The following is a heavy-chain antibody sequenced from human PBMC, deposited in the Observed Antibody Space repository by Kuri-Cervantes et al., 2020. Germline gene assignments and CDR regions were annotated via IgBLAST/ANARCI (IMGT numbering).Heavy chain of an antibody. CDR3: ARSKLLWFGTFDY. Sequence: GESLKISCAASGFTVSSNYMSWVRQAPGKGLEWVSVIYSGGSTYYADSVKGRFTISRGNSKNTLYLQMNSLRAEDTAVYYCARSKLLWFGTFDYWGQGTLVTVSS. J-gene: IGHJ4*02. D-gene: IGHD3-10*01. CDR2: IYSGGST. V-gene: IGHV3-53*05. CDR1: GFTVSSNY.